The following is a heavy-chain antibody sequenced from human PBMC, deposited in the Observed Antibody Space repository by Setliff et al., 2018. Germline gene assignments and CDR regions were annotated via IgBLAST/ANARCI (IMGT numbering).Heavy chain of an antibody. D-gene: IGHD3-10*01. V-gene: IGHV4-39*01. J-gene: IGHJ3*02. Sequence: SETLSLSCTVSGGSISTSSHHWVWIRQSPGKGLEWIGTIYSSGTTYYNLSLKSRVTISLDTSKSQFSLNLGSVTAADTAVYYCTRRPRGRAAFDIWGQGTMVTVSS. CDR2: IYSSGTT. CDR3: TRRPRGRAAFDI. CDR1: GGSISTSSHH.